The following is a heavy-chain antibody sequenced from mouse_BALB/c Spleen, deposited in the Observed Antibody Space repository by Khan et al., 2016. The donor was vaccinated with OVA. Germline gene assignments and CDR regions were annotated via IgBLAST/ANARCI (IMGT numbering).Heavy chain of an antibody. V-gene: IGHV5-17*02. CDR3: ASSCFWSWFAS. Sequence: EVELVESGGGLVQPGGSRKLSCAASGFTFSTFGMHWVRQAPEKGLEWVAYIGSDSSTFYYADTVKGRFTISRDNPKNTLLLQMTSLRSEDTAMYYCASSCFWSWFASWGQGTLVTVSA. J-gene: IGHJ3*01. CDR2: IGSDSSTF. CDR1: GFTFSTFG.